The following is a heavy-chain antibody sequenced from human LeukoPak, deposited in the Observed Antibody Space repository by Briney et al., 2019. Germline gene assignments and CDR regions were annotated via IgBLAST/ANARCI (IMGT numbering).Heavy chain of an antibody. CDR1: GYTFTSYY. CDR2: INPNSGGT. J-gene: IGHJ4*02. CDR3: ARGWAFDFAGYYFALGY. V-gene: IGHV1-2*02. Sequence: GASVKVSCKASGYTFTSYYMHWVRQAPGQGLEWMGWINPNSGGTNYTQKFQGRVTMTRDTSISTAYMELRRLTSDDTAVYYCARGWAFDFAGYYFALGYWGQGTLVPVYS. D-gene: IGHD3-22*01.